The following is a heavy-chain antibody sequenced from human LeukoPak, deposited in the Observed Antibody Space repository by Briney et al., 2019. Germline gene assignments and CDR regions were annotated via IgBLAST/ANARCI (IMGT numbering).Heavy chain of an antibody. J-gene: IGHJ4*02. D-gene: IGHD6-19*01. CDR2: IYYSGST. Sequence: SETLSLTCTVSGGSISSSSYYWVWIRQPPGKGLEWIGSIYYSGSTYYNPSLKSRVTISVDTSKNQFSLKLSSVTAADTAVYYCARRFGSGWFPRGFDYWGQGTLVTVSS. V-gene: IGHV4-39*01. CDR3: ARRFGSGWFPRGFDY. CDR1: GGSISSSSYY.